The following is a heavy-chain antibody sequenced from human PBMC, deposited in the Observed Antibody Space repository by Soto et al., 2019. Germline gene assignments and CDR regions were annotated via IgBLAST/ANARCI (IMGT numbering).Heavy chain of an antibody. V-gene: IGHV3-74*01. CDR3: ARPLTYYYDFDY. Sequence: PGGSLRLSCAASGFTLSSYWMHWVRQAPGKGLVWVSRINSDGSRTTYADSVKGRFTISRDNAKNMLHLQMNSLRAEDTAVYYSARPLTYYYDFDYWGQGTLFTVPT. J-gene: IGHJ4*02. CDR1: GFTLSSYW. CDR2: INSDGSRT. D-gene: IGHD3-22*01.